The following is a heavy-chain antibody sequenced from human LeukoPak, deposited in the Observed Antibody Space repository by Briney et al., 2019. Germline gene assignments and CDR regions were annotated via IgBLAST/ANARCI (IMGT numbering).Heavy chain of an antibody. D-gene: IGHD3-9*01. CDR3: ARRILTPYYFDY. CDR2: INHSGST. J-gene: IGHJ4*02. CDR1: GGSFSGYY. Sequence: PSETLSLTCAVYGGSFSGYYWSWIRQPPGKGLEWIGEINHSGSTNYNPSLKGPVTISVDTSKNQFSLKLSSVTAADMAVYYCARRILTPYYFDYWGQGTLVTVSS. V-gene: IGHV4-34*01.